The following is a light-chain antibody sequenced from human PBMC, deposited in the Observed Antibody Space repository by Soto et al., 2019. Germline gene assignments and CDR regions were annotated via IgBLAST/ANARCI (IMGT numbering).Light chain of an antibody. V-gene: IGLV1-51*01. Sequence: QSVLTQPPSVSAAPGQTGTISCSGSSSNIGNNYVSWYQQLPGTAPKLLIYDNNKRPSGIPDRFSGSKSGTSATLGITGLQTGDEADYYCGTWDSSLSAVVFGGGTKVTVL. CDR2: DNN. J-gene: IGLJ2*01. CDR1: SSNIGNNY. CDR3: GTWDSSLSAVV.